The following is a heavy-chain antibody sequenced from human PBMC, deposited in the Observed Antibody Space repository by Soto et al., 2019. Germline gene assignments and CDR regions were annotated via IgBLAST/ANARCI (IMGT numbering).Heavy chain of an antibody. J-gene: IGHJ6*02. CDR1: GGTFSSYA. CDR3: ARLYCSGGSCYGYYCYGMDV. V-gene: IGHV1-69*12. Sequence: QVQLVQSGAEVKKPGSSVKVSCKASGGTFSSYAISWVRQAPGQGLEWMGGIIPIFGTANYAQKFQGRVTITADESTSTAYMELSSLRSEDTAVYYCARLYCSGGSCYGYYCYGMDVWGQGTTVTVSS. CDR2: IIPIFGTA. D-gene: IGHD2-15*01.